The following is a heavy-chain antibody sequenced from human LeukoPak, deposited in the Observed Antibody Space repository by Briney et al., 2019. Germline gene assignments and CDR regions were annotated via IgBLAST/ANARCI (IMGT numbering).Heavy chain of an antibody. CDR1: GYTFTSYY. V-gene: IGHV1-46*01. D-gene: IGHD1-26*01. J-gene: IGHJ6*02. Sequence: GASVKVSCKASGYTFTSYYMHWVRQAPGQGLEWMGIINPSGGSTSYAQKFQGRVTMTRDTSTSTVYMELSSLRSEDTAVYYCASSYSGDHYYYGMDVWGQGTTVTVSS. CDR3: ASSYSGDHYYYGMDV. CDR2: INPSGGST.